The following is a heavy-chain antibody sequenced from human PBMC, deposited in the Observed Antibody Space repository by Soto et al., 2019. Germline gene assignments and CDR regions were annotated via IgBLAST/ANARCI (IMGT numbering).Heavy chain of an antibody. CDR2: IIPIFGTA. V-gene: IGHV1-69*13. D-gene: IGHD6-13*01. J-gene: IGHJ4*02. CDR1: GGTISSYN. CDR3: ARYSSSWRDFDY. Sequence: ASGKVACQAAGGTISSYNISWVRQAPGQGLEWMGGIIPIFGTANYAQKFRGRVTITADESTSTAYMELSSLRSEDTAVYYCARYSSSWRDFDYWGQGTLVTSPQ.